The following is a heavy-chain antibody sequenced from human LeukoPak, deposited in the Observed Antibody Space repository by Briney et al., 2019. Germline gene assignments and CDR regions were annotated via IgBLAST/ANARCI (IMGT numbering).Heavy chain of an antibody. CDR3: ARLGGELLRYFDY. CDR1: GYSLTSYW. CDR2: IYPGDSDT. J-gene: IGHJ4*02. D-gene: IGHD1-26*01. V-gene: IGHV5-51*01. Sequence: GESLKISCKGSGYSLTSYWIGWVRQMPGKGLEWMGIIYPGDSDTRYSPSFQGQVTISADKSISTAYLRWSSLKASDTAMYYCARLGGELLRYFDYWGQGTLVTVSS.